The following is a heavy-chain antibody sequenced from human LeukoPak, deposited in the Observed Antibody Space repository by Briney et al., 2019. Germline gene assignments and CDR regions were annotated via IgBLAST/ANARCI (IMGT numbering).Heavy chain of an antibody. CDR3: ATFPLRYCSSTSCYLYYYYGMDV. CDR1: GYTFTSYG. D-gene: IGHD2-2*01. CDR2: ISAYNGNT. J-gene: IGHJ6*02. Sequence: ASVKVSCKASGYTFTSYGISWVRQAPGQGLEWMGWISAYNGNTNYAQKLQGRVTMTTDTSTSTAYMELRSLRSDDTAVDYCATFPLRYCSSTSCYLYYYYGMDVWGQGTTVTVSS. V-gene: IGHV1-18*01.